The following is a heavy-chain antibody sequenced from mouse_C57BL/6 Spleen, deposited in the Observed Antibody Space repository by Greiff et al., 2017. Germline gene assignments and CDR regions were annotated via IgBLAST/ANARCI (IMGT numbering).Heavy chain of an antibody. Sequence: VQLQQSGTELVKPGASVKLSCKASGYTFTSYWMHWVKQRPGQGLEWIGNINPSNGGTNYNEKFKGKATLTVDISSSTAYMQLSSLTSEDSAVEYCARYEGSPRKRYFDYWGQGTTLTVSS. D-gene: IGHD2-12*01. CDR2: INPSNGGT. CDR3: ARYEGSPRKRYFDY. J-gene: IGHJ2*01. CDR1: GYTFTSYW. V-gene: IGHV1-53*01.